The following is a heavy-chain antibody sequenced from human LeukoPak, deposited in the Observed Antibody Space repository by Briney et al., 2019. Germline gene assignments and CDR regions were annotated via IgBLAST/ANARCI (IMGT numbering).Heavy chain of an antibody. Sequence: PSETLSLTCAVYGGSFSGYYWSWIRQPPGKGLEWIGEINHSGSTNYNPSLKSRVTISVDTSKNQFSLKLGSVTAADTAVYYCARVTGPNPYGRLGYWGQGTLVTVSS. V-gene: IGHV4-34*01. CDR2: INHSGST. CDR3: ARVTGPNPYGRLGY. J-gene: IGHJ4*02. CDR1: GGSFSGYY. D-gene: IGHD1-14*01.